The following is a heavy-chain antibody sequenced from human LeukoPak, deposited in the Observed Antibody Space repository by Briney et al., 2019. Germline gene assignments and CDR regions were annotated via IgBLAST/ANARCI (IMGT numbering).Heavy chain of an antibody. CDR1: GYTFTGYY. J-gene: IGHJ6*02. CDR2: INPNSGGT. CDR3: AVPTGDQAADYGMDV. D-gene: IGHD2-21*01. V-gene: IGHV1-2*02. Sequence: ASVKVSCKASGYTFTGYYMHWVRQAPGQGLEWMGWINPNSGGTNYAQKFQGRVTMTRDTSISTAYMELSRLRSDDTAVYYCAVPTGDQAADYGMDVWGQGTTVTVSS.